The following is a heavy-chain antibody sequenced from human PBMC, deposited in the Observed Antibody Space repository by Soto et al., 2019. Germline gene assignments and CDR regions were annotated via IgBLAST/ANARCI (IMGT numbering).Heavy chain of an antibody. CDR3: AKVRATTYYYDSSGYYYGAYFDY. CDR1: GFTFSSYA. J-gene: IGHJ4*02. V-gene: IGHV3-23*01. Sequence: GGSLRLSCAASGFTFSSYAMSWVRQAPGKGLEWVSAISGSGGSTYYADSVKGRFTISRDNSKNTLYLQMNSLRAEDTAVYYCAKVRATTYYYDSSGYYYGAYFDYWGQGTLVTVSS. CDR2: ISGSGGST. D-gene: IGHD3-22*01.